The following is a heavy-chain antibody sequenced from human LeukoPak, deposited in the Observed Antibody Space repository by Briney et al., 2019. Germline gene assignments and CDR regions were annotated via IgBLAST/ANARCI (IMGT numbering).Heavy chain of an antibody. CDR2: IYYSGST. J-gene: IGHJ4*02. CDR3: ARYGRGYCSGGSCPSGY. V-gene: IGHV4-39*07. D-gene: IGHD2-15*01. Sequence: SETLSLTCTVCGGSISSSSYYWGWIRQPPGKGLEWIGSIYYSGSTYYNPSLKSRVTISVDTSKNQFSLKLSSVTAADTAVYYCARYGRGYCSGGSCPSGYWGQGTLVTVSS. CDR1: GGSISSSSYY.